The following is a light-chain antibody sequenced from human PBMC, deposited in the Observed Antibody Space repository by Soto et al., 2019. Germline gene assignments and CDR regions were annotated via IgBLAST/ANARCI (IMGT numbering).Light chain of an antibody. CDR1: QTIGNN. J-gene: IGKJ5*01. V-gene: IGKV3-15*01. Sequence: EIVMTQSPGTLSVSPGERATLSCRAVQTIGNNLAWYQQSPGQAPRLLIYAASTRATGIPPRFSGSGSGTEFTLTISSLQSEDFAFYYCQYYNNWPPSITFGQGTLLEI. CDR2: AAS. CDR3: QYYNNWPPSIT.